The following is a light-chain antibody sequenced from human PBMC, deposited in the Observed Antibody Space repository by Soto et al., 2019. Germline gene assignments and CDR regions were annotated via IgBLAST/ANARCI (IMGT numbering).Light chain of an antibody. CDR3: QYCGYLPI. CDR2: DAS. V-gene: IGKV1-33*01. Sequence: DIQMTQSPSSLSASVGDRVTIICQASQDITSYLNWYQHKPGKAPKLLIYDASILEAGVPPRFSGSGSGTDFTCTISLLQPEDVATYYCQYCGYLPIFGPGTTVDCK. J-gene: IGKJ3*01. CDR1: QDITSY.